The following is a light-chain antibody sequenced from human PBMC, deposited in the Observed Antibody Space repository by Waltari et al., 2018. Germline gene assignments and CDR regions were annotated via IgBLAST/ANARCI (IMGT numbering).Light chain of an antibody. Sequence: QSALTQPASVSGSPGQSITISCTGTSSDIGGYTYVSLYQQHPGKAPNLMIYDVSNRPSGVSNRFSGSKSGNTTSLTISGLQAEDEADYYCSSYITSSTLELFGGGTSLTVL. CDR2: DVS. CDR1: SSDIGGYTY. J-gene: IGLJ2*01. CDR3: SSYITSSTLEL. V-gene: IGLV2-14*03.